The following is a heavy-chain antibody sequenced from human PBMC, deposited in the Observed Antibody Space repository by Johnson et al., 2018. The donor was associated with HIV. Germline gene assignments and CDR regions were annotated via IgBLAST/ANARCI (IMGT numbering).Heavy chain of an antibody. CDR2: VSDHGRTT. V-gene: IGHV3-30*03. D-gene: IGHD6-13*01. CDR1: GFTFSSYG. Sequence: QVQLVESGGGVVQPGRSLRLSCAASGFTFSSYGMHWVRQAPGKGLEWVAVVSDHGRTTYFADSLKGRFTVSRDNSKNTLYLQMNSLTADDTAVYYCARDQAYSSSWEGVFDIWGQGTRVIVSS. J-gene: IGHJ3*02. CDR3: ARDQAYSSSWEGVFDI.